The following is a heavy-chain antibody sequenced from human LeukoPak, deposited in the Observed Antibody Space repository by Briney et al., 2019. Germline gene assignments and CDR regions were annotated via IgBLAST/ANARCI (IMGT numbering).Heavy chain of an antibody. CDR2: IIPIFGTA. CDR1: GGTFSSCA. V-gene: IGHV1-69*05. J-gene: IGHJ3*02. D-gene: IGHD3-3*01. CDR3: AVVSIFGVVIITADAFDI. Sequence: ASVKVSCKASGGTFSSCAISWVRQAPGQGLEWMGGIIPIFGTANYAQKFQGRVTITTDESTSTAYMELSSLRSEDTAVYYCAVVSIFGVVIITADAFDIWGQGTMVTVSS.